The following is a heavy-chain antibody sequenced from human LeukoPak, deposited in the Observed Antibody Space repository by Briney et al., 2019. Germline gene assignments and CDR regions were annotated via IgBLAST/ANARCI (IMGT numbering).Heavy chain of an antibody. CDR3: ARYSRGFGY. CDR1: GXSITSYY. CDR2: IYYSGST. J-gene: IGHJ4*02. D-gene: IGHD4-11*01. V-gene: IGHV4-59*01. Sequence: SETLSLTCTVSGXSITSYYWSWIRQPPGKGLEWIGNIYYSGSTNYNPSLKSRVTISVDTSKNQFSLRLSSVTAAHTAVYYCARYSRGFGYWGQGTLVTVSS.